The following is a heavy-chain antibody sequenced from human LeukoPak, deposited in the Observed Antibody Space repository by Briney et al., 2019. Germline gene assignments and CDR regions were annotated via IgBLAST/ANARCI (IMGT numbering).Heavy chain of an antibody. Sequence: GASVKVSCKASGYGFSGYAISWVRQAPGQGLEWMGRISAYSGDTKYAQKFQGRLTMTTDTSTSTAYMELRSLRSDDTAVYFCARPGTSYGDYGWYFDLWGRGTLVTVSS. J-gene: IGHJ2*01. CDR2: ISAYSGDT. CDR3: ARPGTSYGDYGWYFDL. V-gene: IGHV1-18*04. CDR1: GYGFSGYA. D-gene: IGHD4-17*01.